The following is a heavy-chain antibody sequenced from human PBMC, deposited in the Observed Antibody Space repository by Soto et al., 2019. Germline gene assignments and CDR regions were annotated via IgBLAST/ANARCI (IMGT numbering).Heavy chain of an antibody. V-gene: IGHV4-31*03. CDR3: AREQWGFDS. CDR2: IYYTGNS. D-gene: IGHD6-19*01. Sequence: SETLSLTCTVSNGSISTNGHYWTWIRQRPGKGLEWIAYIYYTGNSYYNQPLKSRLTISIDTSKNQFSLTLRSVTAADTAVYYCAREQWGFDSWGQGTLVTVSS. J-gene: IGHJ4*02. CDR1: NGSISTNGHY.